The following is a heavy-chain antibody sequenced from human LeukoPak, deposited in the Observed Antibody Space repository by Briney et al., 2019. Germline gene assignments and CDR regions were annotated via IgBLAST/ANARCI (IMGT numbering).Heavy chain of an antibody. V-gene: IGHV1-69*04. CDR2: IIPILGIA. D-gene: IGHD5/OR15-5a*01. CDR3: ARDLRRDFYYYYGMDV. J-gene: IGHJ6*02. CDR1: GGTFSSYA. Sequence: SVKVSCKASGGTFSSYAISWVRQAPGQGLEWMGRIIPILGIANYAQKFQGRVTITADKSTSAAYMELSSLRSEDTAVYYCARDLRRDFYYYYGMDVWGQGTTVTVSS.